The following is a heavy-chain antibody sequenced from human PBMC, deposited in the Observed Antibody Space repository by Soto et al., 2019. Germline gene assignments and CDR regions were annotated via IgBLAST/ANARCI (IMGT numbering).Heavy chain of an antibody. Sequence: GGSLRLSCAASGFTFSSYAMHWVRQAPGKGLEWVAVISYDGSNKYYPGSVTGRFTISRENAKDSLYLQMNGLRAGDTAVYYCARGGPPSGNYFDYWGQGTLVTVSS. V-gene: IGHV3-30*14. D-gene: IGHD1-26*01. CDR3: ARGGPPSGNYFDY. J-gene: IGHJ4*02. CDR2: ISYDGSNK. CDR1: GFTFSSYA.